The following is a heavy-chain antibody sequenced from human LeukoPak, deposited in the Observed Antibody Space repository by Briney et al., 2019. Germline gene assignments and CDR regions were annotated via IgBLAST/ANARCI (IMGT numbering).Heavy chain of an antibody. J-gene: IGHJ4*02. V-gene: IGHV4-34*01. CDR1: GGSFSGYY. D-gene: IGHD6-13*01. Sequence: SETLSLTCAVYGGSFSGYYWSWIRQPPGKGLEWIGEINHSGSTNYNPSLKSRVTISVDTSKNQFSLKLNSVTAADTAVYYCARENGLYSNYDYWGQGTLVTVSS. CDR2: INHSGST. CDR3: ARENGLYSNYDY.